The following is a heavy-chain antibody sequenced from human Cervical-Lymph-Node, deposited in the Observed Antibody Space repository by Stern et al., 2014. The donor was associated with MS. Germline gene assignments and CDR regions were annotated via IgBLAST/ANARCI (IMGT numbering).Heavy chain of an antibody. J-gene: IGHJ4*02. CDR1: GFSLSTSGLR. D-gene: IGHD5-18*01. V-gene: IGHV2-5*02. Sequence: QVTLRESGPTLVKPTQTVTLTCSFSGFSLSTSGLRVVWLRQPPGKAPEWLSLIYWDDENRYSSSLKSRLSFTKDTSEKQVVLTMTNMDPEDTATYYCALIGTSRGYIFGVLDYWGQGPLVTVPP. CDR3: ALIGTSRGYIFGVLDY. CDR2: IYWDDEN.